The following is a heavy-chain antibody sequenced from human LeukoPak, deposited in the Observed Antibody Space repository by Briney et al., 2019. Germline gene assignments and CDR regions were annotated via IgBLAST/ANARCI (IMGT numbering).Heavy chain of an antibody. CDR3: ARSSRYYYDSSGYYPGPPDY. D-gene: IGHD3-22*01. J-gene: IGHJ4*02. CDR2: IYNVGNT. Sequence: GGSLRLSCAASGFTVSSNHMSWVRQAPGKGLEWVSVIYNVGNTYYADSVKGRFTISRDISKNTVYLQMNSLRAEDTAMYFCARSSRYYYDSSGYYPGPPDYWGQGTLVTVSS. V-gene: IGHV3-53*01. CDR1: GFTVSSNH.